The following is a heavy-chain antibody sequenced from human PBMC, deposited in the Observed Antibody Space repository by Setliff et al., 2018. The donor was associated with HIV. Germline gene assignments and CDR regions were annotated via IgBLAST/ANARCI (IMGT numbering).Heavy chain of an antibody. D-gene: IGHD2-21*02. CDR2: IYNTGST. J-gene: IGHJ4*02. Sequence: PSETLSLTCTVTGGSISSGGFYWTWIRQYPGKGLEWIGYIYNTGSTYHSPPLESRVTISIDTSKNQFSLKLSSVTAADTALYYCARHPIYCGDCYSSGGMGPADYWGQGTLVTVSS. V-gene: IGHV4-31*03. CDR3: ARHPIYCGDCYSSGGMGPADY. CDR1: GGSISSGGFY.